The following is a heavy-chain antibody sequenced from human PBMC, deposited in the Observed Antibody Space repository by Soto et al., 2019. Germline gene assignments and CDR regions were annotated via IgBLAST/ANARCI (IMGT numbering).Heavy chain of an antibody. CDR1: GYPFRSYG. CDR2: ISVDSGEA. Sequence: SVKVSCKASGYPFRSYGVTWVRQAPGQGLEWLGWISVDSGEATYAQSLKDRLTFTADASATTAFMELKSLRSDDTAIYYCSRAISRTWAKTRVDAWCPGILVTVSS. D-gene: IGHD2-2*01. J-gene: IGHJ1*01. CDR3: SRAISRTWAKTRVDA. V-gene: IGHV1-18*01.